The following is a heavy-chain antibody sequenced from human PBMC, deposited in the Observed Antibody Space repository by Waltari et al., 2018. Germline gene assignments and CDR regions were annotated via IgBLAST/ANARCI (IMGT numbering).Heavy chain of an antibody. V-gene: IGHV3-48*03. J-gene: IGHJ6*03. CDR1: GFSFSSYD. D-gene: IGHD1-26*01. CDR2: ISSGITI. CDR3: ARRGGIVTPLDV. Sequence: EVRLVESGGGLAQPGGSLRLPCAASGFSFSSYDMMWVRQAPGKGLESVSYISSGITIYYADSVKGRFTISRDNARNSLFLQMTSLRVEDTAVYYCARRGGIVTPLDVWGKGTTVTVSS.